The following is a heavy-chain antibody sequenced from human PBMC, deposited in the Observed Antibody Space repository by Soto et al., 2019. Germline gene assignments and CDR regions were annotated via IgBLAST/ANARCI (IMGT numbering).Heavy chain of an antibody. Sequence: QVQLVQSGAEVKKPGASVKVSCKASGYTFTSYGISWVRQAPGQGLEWMGWISAYNGNTNYAQKLQGRVTMTTDTATSTAYMELRSLRSDDTAVYYCARDEGERVHTAMVLYYFDYWGQGTLVAVSS. V-gene: IGHV1-18*01. CDR1: GYTFTSYG. CDR2: ISAYNGNT. J-gene: IGHJ4*02. D-gene: IGHD5-18*01. CDR3: ARDEGERVHTAMVLYYFDY.